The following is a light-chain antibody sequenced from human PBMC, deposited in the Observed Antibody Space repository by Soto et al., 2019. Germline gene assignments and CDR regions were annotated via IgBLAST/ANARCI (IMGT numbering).Light chain of an antibody. V-gene: IGKV3-11*01. CDR3: QQRVNWLT. CDR1: QSVGTY. Sequence: EIVLTQSPAILSLSPGERDTLSCRASQSVGTYLDWYQQKLCQAPRLLIYDASNRATGIPARFSGSGSGTDFTLAISSLEPEDFVVYYCQQRVNWLTFGGGTKVEL. CDR2: DAS. J-gene: IGKJ4*01.